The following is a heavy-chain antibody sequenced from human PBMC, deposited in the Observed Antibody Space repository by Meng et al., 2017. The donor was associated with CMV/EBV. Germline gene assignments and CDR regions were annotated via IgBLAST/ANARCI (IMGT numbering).Heavy chain of an antibody. V-gene: IGHV3-48*04. CDR3: ARHEHWDAFDI. J-gene: IGHJ3*02. CDR1: GFTFSSYS. Sequence: SCAASGFTFSSYSMNWVRQAPGKGLEWVSYISSSSSTIYYADSVKGRFTISRDNAKNSLYLQMNSLRAEDTAVYYCARHEHWDAFDIWGQGTMVTVSS. CDR2: ISSSSSTI. D-gene: IGHD3-3*02.